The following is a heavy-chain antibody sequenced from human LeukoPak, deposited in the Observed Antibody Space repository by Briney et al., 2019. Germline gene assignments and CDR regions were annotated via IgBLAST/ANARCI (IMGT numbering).Heavy chain of an antibody. CDR1: GFTFSSYW. CDR2: IKQDGSEK. Sequence: PGGSLRLSCAASGFTFSSYWMSWVRQAPGKGLEWVANIKQDGSEKYYVDSVKGRFTISRDNAKNSLYLQMNSLRAEDTAVYYCANYYGSGSYYNDYFDYWGQGTLVTASS. V-gene: IGHV3-7*01. J-gene: IGHJ4*02. D-gene: IGHD3-10*01. CDR3: ANYYGSGSYYNDYFDY.